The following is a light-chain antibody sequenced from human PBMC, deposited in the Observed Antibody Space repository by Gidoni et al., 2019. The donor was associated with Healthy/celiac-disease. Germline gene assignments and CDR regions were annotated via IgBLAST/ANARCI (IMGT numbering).Light chain of an antibody. CDR1: QGIRKD. CDR3: LQDYNYPPT. Sequence: IQMTQSPSSLSASVGDRVTITCRASQGIRKDLGWYQQKPGKAPKLLLYAASSFQSGVPSRFSGSGSGTDFTLTIRSLQPEDFATYYCLQDYNYPPTFGQGTKVEIK. J-gene: IGKJ1*01. V-gene: IGKV1-6*01. CDR2: AAS.